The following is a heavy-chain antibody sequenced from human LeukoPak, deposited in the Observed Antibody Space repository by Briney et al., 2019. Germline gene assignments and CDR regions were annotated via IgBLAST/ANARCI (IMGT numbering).Heavy chain of an antibody. CDR1: GFTFSRYA. Sequence: GGSLRLSCAAPGFTFSRYAMHWVRQAPGKGLEYVSAISSSGGSTYYADSVKGRFTISRDNSKNTLYLQMSSLRAEDTAVYYCVKDGSGSYYTYYFDYWGQGTLVTVSS. J-gene: IGHJ4*02. CDR2: ISSSGGST. V-gene: IGHV3-64D*06. D-gene: IGHD3-10*01. CDR3: VKDGSGSYYTYYFDY.